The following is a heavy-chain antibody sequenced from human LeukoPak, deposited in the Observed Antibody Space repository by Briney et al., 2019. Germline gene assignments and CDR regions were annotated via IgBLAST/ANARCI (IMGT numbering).Heavy chain of an antibody. V-gene: IGHV4-39*07. Sequence: SETLSLTCTLSGGTVTSSTYCWGWIRQPPGKGLEWIGSISYSGATYYNPSLKSRVSMSVHTSKNQFSLKLSSVTAADTAVYYCARDGFYYHYYMDVWGEGTTVTVSS. CDR1: GGTVTSSTYC. CDR3: ARDGFYYHYYMDV. CDR2: ISYSGAT. D-gene: IGHD1-14*01. J-gene: IGHJ6*03.